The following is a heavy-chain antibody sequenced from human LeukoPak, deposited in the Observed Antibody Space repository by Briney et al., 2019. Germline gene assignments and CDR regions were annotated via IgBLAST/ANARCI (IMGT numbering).Heavy chain of an antibody. CDR1: GFTVSSNY. Sequence: GGSLRLSCAASGFTVSSNYMSWVRQATGKGLEWVSVIYSGGSTCYADSVKGRFTISRDNSKNTLYLQMNSLRAEDTAVYYCARGGWYYYGSGSYRYYYYYMDVWGKGTTVTVSS. J-gene: IGHJ6*03. V-gene: IGHV3-53*01. CDR3: ARGGWYYYGSGSYRYYYYYMDV. CDR2: IYSGGST. D-gene: IGHD3-10*01.